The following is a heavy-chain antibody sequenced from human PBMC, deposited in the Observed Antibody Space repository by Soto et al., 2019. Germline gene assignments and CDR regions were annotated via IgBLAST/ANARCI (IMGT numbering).Heavy chain of an antibody. J-gene: IGHJ4*02. D-gene: IGHD5-18*01. Sequence: GGSLRLSCAASGFTFDDYAMHWVRQTPGKGLEWVSGFGLNNDSVGYADSVKGRFTISRDNAKNSLYLQMNSLRTEDTALYYCAKCFVGLHTALVLGFDYWGQGTLVTVSS. CDR2: FGLNNDSV. V-gene: IGHV3-9*01. CDR1: GFTFDDYA. CDR3: AKCFVGLHTALVLGFDY.